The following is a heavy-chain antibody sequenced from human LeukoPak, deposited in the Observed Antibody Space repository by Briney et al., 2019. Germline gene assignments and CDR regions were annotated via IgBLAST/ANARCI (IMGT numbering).Heavy chain of an antibody. CDR3: ARDLGGVPAANWFDP. V-gene: IGHV3-30*03. Sequence: PGGSLRLSCAASGFTFSSYGMHWVRQAPGKGLEWVAVISYDGSNKYYADSVKGRFTISRDNSKNTLYLQMNSLRAEDTAVYYCARDLGGVPAANWFDPWGQGTLVTVSS. J-gene: IGHJ5*02. CDR2: ISYDGSNK. CDR1: GFTFSSYG. D-gene: IGHD2-2*01.